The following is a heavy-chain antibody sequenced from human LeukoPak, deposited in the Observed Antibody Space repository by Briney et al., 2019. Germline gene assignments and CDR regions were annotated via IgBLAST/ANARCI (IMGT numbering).Heavy chain of an antibody. CDR2: TYYRSKWYN. V-gene: IGHV6-1*01. D-gene: IGHD3-10*01. Sequence: SQTLSLTCAISGDSVSSNSAAWNWIRQSPSRGLEWLGRTYYRSKWYNDYAVSVKSRITINPDTSKNQFSLQLNSVTPEDTAVYYCARGLTYYYGSGSSHFDNWGQGTLVTVSS. CDR3: ARGLTYYYGSGSSHFDN. J-gene: IGHJ4*02. CDR1: GDSVSSNSAA.